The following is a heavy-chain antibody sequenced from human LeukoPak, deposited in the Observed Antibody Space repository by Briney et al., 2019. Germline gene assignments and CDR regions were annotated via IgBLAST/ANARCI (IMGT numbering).Heavy chain of an antibody. Sequence: GASVKVSCKASGGTFSSYAISWVRQAPGQGLEWMGGIIPIFGTANYAQKFQGRVTITTDESTSTAYMELSSLRSEATAVYYCARGYGGNSGDYFDYWGQGTLVTVSS. CDR3: ARGYGGNSGDYFDY. V-gene: IGHV1-69*05. D-gene: IGHD4-23*01. J-gene: IGHJ4*02. CDR2: IIPIFGTA. CDR1: GGTFSSYA.